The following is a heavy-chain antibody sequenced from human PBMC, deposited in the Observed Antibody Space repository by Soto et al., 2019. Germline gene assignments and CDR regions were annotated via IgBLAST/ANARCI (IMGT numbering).Heavy chain of an antibody. CDR1: GGSVSSGSYY. Sequence: SETLSLTCTASGGSVSSGSYYWSWIRQPPGKGLEWIGYIYYSGSTNYNPSLKSRVTISVDTSKNQFSLKLSSVTAADTAVYYCARLEDYYYYYGMDVWGQGTTVTVSS. CDR3: ARLEDYYYYYGMDV. V-gene: IGHV4-61*01. D-gene: IGHD1-1*01. CDR2: IYYSGST. J-gene: IGHJ6*02.